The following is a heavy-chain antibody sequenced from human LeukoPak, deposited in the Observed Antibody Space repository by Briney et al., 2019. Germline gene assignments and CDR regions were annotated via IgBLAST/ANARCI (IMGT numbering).Heavy chain of an antibody. D-gene: IGHD3-9*01. Sequence: ASVKVSCKASGYTFTSYDINWVRQATGQGLEWMGWMNPNSGNTGYAQKFPGRVTMTRNTSISTAYMELSSLRSEDTAVYYCARVDVLRYFGARTDAFDIWGQGTMVTVSS. CDR1: GYTFTSYD. CDR3: ARVDVLRYFGARTDAFDI. V-gene: IGHV1-8*01. J-gene: IGHJ3*02. CDR2: MNPNSGNT.